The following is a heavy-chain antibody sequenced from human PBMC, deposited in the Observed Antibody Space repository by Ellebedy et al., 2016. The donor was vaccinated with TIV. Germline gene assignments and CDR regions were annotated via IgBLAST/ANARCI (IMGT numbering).Heavy chain of an antibody. J-gene: IGHJ4*02. D-gene: IGHD3-16*01. V-gene: IGHV2-70*01. Sequence: SGPTLVKPTQTLTLTCTFSGFSLTTSGMCVNWIRQPPGKALEWLALIDWEDDKYYSTYLKTRLTISKDTSKNQVVLTMTNMDPVDTATYYCARGYTSGEYQLDYWGQGTLVTVSS. CDR3: ARGYTSGEYQLDY. CDR1: GFSLTTSGMC. CDR2: IDWEDDK.